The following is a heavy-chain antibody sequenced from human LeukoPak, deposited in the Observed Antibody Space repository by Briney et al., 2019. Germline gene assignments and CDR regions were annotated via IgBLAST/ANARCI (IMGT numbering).Heavy chain of an antibody. D-gene: IGHD3-10*01. Sequence: ASVKVSCKASGYTFTGYYMHWVRQAPGQGLEWMGWINPNSGGTNYAQKFQGRVTMTRDTSISTAYMELSGLRSDDTAVYYCARPYGSGSYYYYYMDVWGKGTTVTISS. CDR2: INPNSGGT. CDR1: GYTFTGYY. CDR3: ARPYGSGSYYYYYMDV. V-gene: IGHV1-2*02. J-gene: IGHJ6*03.